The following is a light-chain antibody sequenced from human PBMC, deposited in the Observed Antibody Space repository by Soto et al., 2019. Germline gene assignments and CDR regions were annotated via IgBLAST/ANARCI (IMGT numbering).Light chain of an antibody. V-gene: IGKV1-5*01. Sequence: DIQMTQSPSTLSASVGDRVTITCRASQTISNWLAWYQQKPGKAPKVLIFDASTLDGGVPSRFSGRRSGTDFTLTISSLQPSDFATYYCQQYNTDPRTFGGGTKVEI. CDR1: QTISNW. CDR2: DAS. CDR3: QQYNTDPRT. J-gene: IGKJ4*01.